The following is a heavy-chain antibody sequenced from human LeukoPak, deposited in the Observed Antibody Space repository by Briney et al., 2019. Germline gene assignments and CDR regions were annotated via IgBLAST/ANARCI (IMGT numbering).Heavy chain of an antibody. V-gene: IGHV3-7*03. Sequence: PGGSLRLSCAASGFTFSRHWMTWVRQAPGKGLEWVANIKHDGSEKNYVDSVKGRFTISRDNAKNSLYPQMNSLRAEDTAVYYCATPLDYYDRSDSHQGGDWGQGTLVTVSS. J-gene: IGHJ4*02. CDR3: ATPLDYYDRSDSHQGGD. CDR2: IKHDGSEK. CDR1: GFTFSRHW. D-gene: IGHD3-22*01.